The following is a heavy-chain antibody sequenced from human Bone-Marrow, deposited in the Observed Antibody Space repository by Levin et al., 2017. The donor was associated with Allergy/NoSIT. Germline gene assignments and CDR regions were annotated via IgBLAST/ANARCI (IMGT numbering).Heavy chain of an antibody. Sequence: SLKISCVASGFTFEDYGMHWVRPVPGKGLQWVSGITANSDNIAYADSVKGRFTVSRDNAKKSLFLQMNSLRPEDTALYYCAKVRAAASGTGYFDSWGQGTWVTVSS. CDR1: GFTFEDYG. J-gene: IGHJ4*02. D-gene: IGHD1-26*01. CDR2: ITANSDNI. CDR3: AKVRAAASGTGYFDS. V-gene: IGHV3-9*01.